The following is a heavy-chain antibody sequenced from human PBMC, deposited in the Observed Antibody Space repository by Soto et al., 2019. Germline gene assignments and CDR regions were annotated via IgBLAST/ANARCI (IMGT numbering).Heavy chain of an antibody. CDR3: GGDPDSHYNDSHASSYP. CDR1: GGTFSTYT. CDR2: IIPIIGII. J-gene: IGHJ5*02. Sequence: SVKVSCKASGGTFSTYTITWVRQAPGQGLEWMGRIIPIIGIINYAQKFQGRVTISADKFTGTAYMELTGLRSDDTAVYYCGGDPDSHYNDSHASSYPWGQGTLVTVSS. D-gene: IGHD4-4*01. V-gene: IGHV1-69*04.